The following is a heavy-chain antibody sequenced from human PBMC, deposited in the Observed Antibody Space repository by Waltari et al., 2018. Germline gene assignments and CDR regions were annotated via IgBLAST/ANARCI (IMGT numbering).Heavy chain of an antibody. CDR1: GYSISSGYY. CDR3: ASHRGCSSTTCYIGWFDP. D-gene: IGHD2-2*01. CDR2: ISHSGST. V-gene: IGHV4-38-2*01. Sequence: QVQLQESGPGLVKPSETLSLTCAVSGYSISSGYYWGWIRQPPGKGLEWIGSISHSGSTYYNPPLTSRVTISVDTSKNQFSLKLSSVTAADTAVYYCASHRGCSSTTCYIGWFDPWGQGTLVSVSS. J-gene: IGHJ5*02.